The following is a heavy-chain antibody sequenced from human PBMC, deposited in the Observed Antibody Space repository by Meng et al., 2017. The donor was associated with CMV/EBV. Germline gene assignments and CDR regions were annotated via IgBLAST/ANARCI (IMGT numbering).Heavy chain of an antibody. J-gene: IGHJ5*02. CDR2: IRYDGSNK. CDR3: ARPTAGYSYGLVIRNNWFDP. Sequence: GGSLRLSCAASGFTFSNYGMYWVRQAPGKGLEWVTFIRYDGSNKYYADSVKGRFTISRDNSKNTLYLQMNSLRAEDTAVYYCARPTAGYSYGLVIRNNWFDPWGQGTLVTVSS. V-gene: IGHV3-30*02. D-gene: IGHD5-18*01. CDR1: GFTFSNYG.